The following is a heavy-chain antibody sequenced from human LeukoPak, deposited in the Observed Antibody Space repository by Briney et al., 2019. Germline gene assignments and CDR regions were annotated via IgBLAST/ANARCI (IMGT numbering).Heavy chain of an antibody. Sequence: GGTLRLSCAASGFTFRSYSMNWVRQAPAKGREWVSSISSSSSYIYYADSVKGRFTISRDNAKNSLYLQMNSLRAEDTAVYYCARNYGDYNNWFDPWGQGTLVTVSS. CDR3: ARNYGDYNNWFDP. D-gene: IGHD4-17*01. J-gene: IGHJ5*02. CDR1: GFTFRSYS. V-gene: IGHV3-21*01. CDR2: ISSSSSYI.